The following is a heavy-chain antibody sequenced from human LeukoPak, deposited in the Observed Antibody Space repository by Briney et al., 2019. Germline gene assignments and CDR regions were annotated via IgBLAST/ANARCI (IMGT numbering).Heavy chain of an antibody. CDR3: ARYYDSSGYYIYYYYYMDV. CDR1: GGSISSSSYY. D-gene: IGHD3-22*01. CDR2: IYYSGST. V-gene: IGHV4-39*01. J-gene: IGHJ6*03. Sequence: SETLSLTCAVSGGSISSSSYYWGWIRQPPGKGLEWIGSIYYSGSTYYNPSLKSRVTISVDTSKNQFSLKLSSVTAADTAVYYCARYYDSSGYYIYYYYYMDVWGKGTTVTISS.